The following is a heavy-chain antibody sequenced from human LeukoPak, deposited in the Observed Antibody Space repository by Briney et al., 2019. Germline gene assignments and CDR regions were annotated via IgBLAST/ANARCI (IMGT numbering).Heavy chain of an antibody. J-gene: IGHJ3*02. V-gene: IGHV4-59*08. CDR2: IYYSGST. CDR3: ASGGILTGYYI. D-gene: IGHD3-9*01. CDR1: GGSISSYY. Sequence: SETLSLTCTVSGGSISSYYWSWIRQPPVKGLEWIGYIYYSGSTNYNPSLKSRVTISVDTSKNQFSLKLSSVTAADTAVYYCASGGILTGYYIWGQGTMVTVSS.